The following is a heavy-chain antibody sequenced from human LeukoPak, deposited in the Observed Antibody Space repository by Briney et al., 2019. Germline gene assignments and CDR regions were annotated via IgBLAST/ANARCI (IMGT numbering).Heavy chain of an antibody. Sequence: PGGSPRLSCAASGFTVSSNYMSWVRQAPGKGLEWVSVIYSGGSTYYADSVKGRFTISRDNAKNSLYLQMNSLRAEDTAVYYCARDGYSGSYYDIWGQGTMVTVSS. D-gene: IGHD1-26*01. CDR2: IYSGGST. CDR1: GFTVSSNY. CDR3: ARDGYSGSYYDI. V-gene: IGHV3-66*01. J-gene: IGHJ3*02.